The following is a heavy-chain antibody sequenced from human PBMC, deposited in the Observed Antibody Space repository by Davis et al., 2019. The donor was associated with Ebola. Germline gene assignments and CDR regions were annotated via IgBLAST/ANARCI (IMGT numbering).Heavy chain of an antibody. Sequence: LRLSCAVSGYSIRSSNWWSWIRQHPGKGLEWIGYIYYSGSTYYNPSLKSRVTISVDTSKNQFSLKLSSVTAADTAVYYCARASLLTFGGVIVIPDAFDIWGQGTMVTVSS. CDR3: ARASLLTFGGVIVIPDAFDI. CDR1: GYSIRSSNW. V-gene: IGHV4-31*11. CDR2: IYYSGST. J-gene: IGHJ3*02. D-gene: IGHD3-16*02.